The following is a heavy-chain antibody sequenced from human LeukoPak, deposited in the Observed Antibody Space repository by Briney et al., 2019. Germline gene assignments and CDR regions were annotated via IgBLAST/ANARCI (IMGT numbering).Heavy chain of an antibody. CDR3: ARGPSSGSGEAFDY. D-gene: IGHD3-10*01. CDR2: VSASGST. Sequence: SETLSLTCTVSDGSISNYFWNWIRQPAGKGLQWIGHVSASGSTNYHPSLKSRVTMSVAMSNNQFSLKLGSMTAADTAVYYCARGPSSGSGEAFDYWGQGTLVTVSS. V-gene: IGHV4-4*07. J-gene: IGHJ4*02. CDR1: DGSISNYF.